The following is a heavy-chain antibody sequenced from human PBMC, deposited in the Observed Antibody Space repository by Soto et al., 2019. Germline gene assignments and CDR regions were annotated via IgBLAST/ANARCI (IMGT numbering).Heavy chain of an antibody. D-gene: IGHD3-3*01. CDR1: GGSISSSF. Sequence: SETLSLTCTVSGGSISSSFWSWIRQPPGKELEWIGYISYTGSTNYNPSLKSRVSISVDTSKNQFSLKLSSVIAADTAVYYCARRFLDWSGYFAQNWFDPWGQGTLVTVSS. V-gene: IGHV4-59*08. CDR3: ARRFLDWSGYFAQNWFDP. CDR2: ISYTGST. J-gene: IGHJ5*02.